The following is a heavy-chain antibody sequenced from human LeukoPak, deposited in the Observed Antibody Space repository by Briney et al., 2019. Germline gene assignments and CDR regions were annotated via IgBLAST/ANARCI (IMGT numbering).Heavy chain of an antibody. CDR2: IYHSGST. CDR3: ARDRYYYVSGSYRLFDY. D-gene: IGHD3-10*01. CDR1: GGSISSSNW. V-gene: IGHV4-4*02. Sequence: NPSGTLSLTCAVSGGSISSSNWWSWVRQPPGKGLEWIGEIYHSGSTNYNPSLKSRVTISVDKSKNQFSLKLSSVTAADTAVYYCARDRYYYVSGSYRLFDYWGQGTLVTVSS. J-gene: IGHJ4*02.